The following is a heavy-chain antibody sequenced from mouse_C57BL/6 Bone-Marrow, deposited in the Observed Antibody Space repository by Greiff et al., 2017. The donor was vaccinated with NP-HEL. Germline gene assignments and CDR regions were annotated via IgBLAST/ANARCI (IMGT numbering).Heavy chain of an antibody. J-gene: IGHJ2*01. CDR1: GYTFTSYG. CDR2: LYPRSGNT. D-gene: IGHD2-4*01. Sequence: QVHVKQSGAELARPGASVKLSCKASGYTFTSYGISWVKQRTGQGLEWIGELYPRSGNTYYNEKFKGKATLTADKSSSTAYMELRSLTSEDSAVYFCARRPYYYDYDKDYWGQGTTLTVSS. V-gene: IGHV1-81*01. CDR3: ARRPYYYDYDKDY.